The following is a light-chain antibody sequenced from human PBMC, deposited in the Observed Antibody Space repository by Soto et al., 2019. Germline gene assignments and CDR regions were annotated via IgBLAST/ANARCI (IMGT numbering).Light chain of an antibody. CDR1: QGIGDT. CDR3: QQHISWPLT. V-gene: IGKV3-15*01. CDR2: DTS. J-gene: IGKJ4*01. Sequence: EIVMTQSPVTLSVSPGERATLSCRASQGIGDTLAWYQHKPGQTPRLLIYDTSTRATGVPARFSGSRSGTEFTLTISNLEPEDFAVYYCQQHISWPLTFGGGTKVDIK.